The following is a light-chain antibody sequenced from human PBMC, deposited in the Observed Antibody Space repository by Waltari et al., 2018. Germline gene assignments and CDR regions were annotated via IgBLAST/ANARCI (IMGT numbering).Light chain of an antibody. CDR2: NAS. CDR1: QSVSSY. CDR3: QQRSTWPLT. Sequence: EIVLTQSPATLSLSPGERATLSCRASQSVSSYLVWYQQKPGQAPRLLIYNASNRATGIPARFSGSGSGTDFTLTIRSLEPEDFAVYYCQQRSTWPLTFGGGTKVEVK. V-gene: IGKV3-11*01. J-gene: IGKJ4*01.